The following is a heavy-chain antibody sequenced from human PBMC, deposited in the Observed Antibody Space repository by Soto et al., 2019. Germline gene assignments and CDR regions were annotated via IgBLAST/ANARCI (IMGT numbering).Heavy chain of an antibody. Sequence: HPGGSLRLSCAASGFSFSSYAMHWVRQAPGKGLEWVTVISYDGSNKYYADSVKGRFTISRDNSKNTLYLQVNSLRAQDTAVYYCTRDRCPPSAVEHSSSCYGNLRMDVWGQGTTVTVSS. V-gene: IGHV3-30-3*01. D-gene: IGHD2-2*01. CDR1: GFSFSSYA. CDR2: ISYDGSNK. CDR3: TRDRCPPSAVEHSSSCYGNLRMDV. J-gene: IGHJ6*02.